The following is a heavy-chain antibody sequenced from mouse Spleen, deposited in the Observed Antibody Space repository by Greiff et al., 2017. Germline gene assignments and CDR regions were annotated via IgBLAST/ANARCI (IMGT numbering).Heavy chain of an antibody. CDR1: GYTFTSYG. J-gene: IGHJ2*01. V-gene: IGHV1-81*01. CDR2: IYPRSGNT. CDR3: ARWFNYAW. Sequence: VQLQQSGAELARPGASVKLSCKASGYTFTSYGISWVKQRTGQGLEWIGEIYPRSGNTYYNEKFKGKATLTADKSSSTAYMELRSLTSEDSAVYFCARWFNYAWWGQGTTLTVSS. D-gene: IGHD2-4*01.